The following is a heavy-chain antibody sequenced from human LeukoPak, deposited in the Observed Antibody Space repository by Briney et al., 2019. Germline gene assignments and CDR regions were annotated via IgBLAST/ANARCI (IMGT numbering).Heavy chain of an antibody. Sequence: ASVKVSCKASGYTFTDSYIHWVRQAPGQGLEWMGWINPNSGGTNYAQKFQGRVTMTRDTSISTAYMELSRLRSDDTAVYYCAREESYGSGSYYNDYWGQGTLVTVSS. CDR2: INPNSGGT. CDR1: GYTFTDSY. CDR3: AREESYGSGSYYNDY. D-gene: IGHD3-10*01. V-gene: IGHV1-2*02. J-gene: IGHJ4*02.